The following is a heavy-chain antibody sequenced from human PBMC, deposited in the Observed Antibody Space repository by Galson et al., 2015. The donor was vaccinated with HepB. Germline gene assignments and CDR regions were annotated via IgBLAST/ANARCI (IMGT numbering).Heavy chain of an antibody. CDR1: GYTFTNYA. Sequence: SVKVSCKATGYTFTNYALHWVRQAPGQRLEWMGWIHGGNGNTKYSQKYQGRVTITRDTSASTAYMELSSLRSEDTAVYYCARELKYYYGSGAGGFFDYWGQGTLVTVSS. CDR3: ARELKYYYGSGAGGFFDY. V-gene: IGHV1-3*01. J-gene: IGHJ4*02. CDR2: IHGGNGNT. D-gene: IGHD3-10*01.